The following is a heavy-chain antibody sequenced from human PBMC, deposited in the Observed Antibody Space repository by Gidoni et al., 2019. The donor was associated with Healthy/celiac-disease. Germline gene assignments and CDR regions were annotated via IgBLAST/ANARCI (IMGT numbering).Heavy chain of an antibody. D-gene: IGHD3-3*01. V-gene: IGHV1-69*01. J-gene: IGHJ6*03. CDR3: ATNPEIRFLEWLDYYYYMDV. CDR2: IIPIFGTA. CDR1: GGTFSSYA. Sequence: QVQLVQSGAEVKKPGSSVKVSCKASGGTFSSYAISWVRQAPGQGLEWMGGIIPIFGTANYAQKFQGRVTITADESTSTAYMELSSLRSEDTAVYYCATNPEIRFLEWLDYYYYMDVWGKGTTVTVSS.